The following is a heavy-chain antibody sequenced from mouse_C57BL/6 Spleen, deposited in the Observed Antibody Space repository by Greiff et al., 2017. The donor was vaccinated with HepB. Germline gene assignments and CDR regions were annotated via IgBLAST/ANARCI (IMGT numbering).Heavy chain of an antibody. D-gene: IGHD3-2*02. V-gene: IGHV7-3*01. CDR2: IRNKANGYTT. CDR1: GFTFTDYY. Sequence: EVQGVESGGGLVQPGGSLSLSCAASGFTFTDYYMSWVRQPPGKALEWLGFIRNKANGYTTEYSASVQGRFTISRDNSQSILYLQMNALRAEDSATYYCARDNAGYVESWFAYWGQGTLVTVSA. J-gene: IGHJ3*01. CDR3: ARDNAGYVESWFAY.